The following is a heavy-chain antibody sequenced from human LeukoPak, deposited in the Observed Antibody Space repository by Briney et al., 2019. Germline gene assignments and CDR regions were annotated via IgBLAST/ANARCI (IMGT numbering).Heavy chain of an antibody. CDR2: IYYSGST. J-gene: IGHJ4*02. CDR3: ARTDSSGYYYFDY. V-gene: IGHV4-59*08. Sequence: SETLSLTCTVSGGSISSYYWSWIRQPPGKGLEWIGYIYYSGSTNYNPSLKSRVTISVHTSKNQFSLKLSSVTAADTAVYYCARTDSSGYYYFDYWGQGTLVTVSS. D-gene: IGHD3-22*01. CDR1: GGSISSYY.